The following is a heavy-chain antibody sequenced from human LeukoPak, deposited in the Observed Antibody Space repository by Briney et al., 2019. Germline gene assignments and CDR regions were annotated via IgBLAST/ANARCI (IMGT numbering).Heavy chain of an antibody. CDR1: GFTFSNAW. V-gene: IGHV3-15*07. Sequence: PGGSLRLSCAASGFTFSNAWMNWVCQAPGKGLEWVGRIKSKTDGGTTDYAAPVKGRFTISRDDSKNTLYLQMNSLKTEDTAVYYCTPAPYSYGSGSYYDDYWGQGTLVTVSS. D-gene: IGHD3-10*01. J-gene: IGHJ4*02. CDR2: IKSKTDGGTT. CDR3: TPAPYSYGSGSYYDDY.